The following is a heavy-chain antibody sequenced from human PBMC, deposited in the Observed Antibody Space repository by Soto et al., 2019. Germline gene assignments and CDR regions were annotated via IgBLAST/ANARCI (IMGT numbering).Heavy chain of an antibody. J-gene: IGHJ4*02. Sequence: VQLVESGGGLFQPGGSLRLSCAASGFSLSDYWMHWGRQAPGEGLVWISHITRDGSSTNYADSVKGRFTISRDNDKNALYLQVNSLRGEDTAVYYCARGANGYYYFDYWGQGTLVTVS. CDR3: ARGANGYYYFDY. CDR1: GFSLSDYW. D-gene: IGHD5-18*01. CDR2: ITRDGSST. V-gene: IGHV3-74*01.